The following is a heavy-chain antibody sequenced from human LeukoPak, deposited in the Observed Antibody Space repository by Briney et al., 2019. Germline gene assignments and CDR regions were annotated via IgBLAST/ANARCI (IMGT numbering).Heavy chain of an antibody. CDR1: GFTFSSYA. CDR2: ISGSGGST. V-gene: IGHV3-23*01. CDR3: AKPRDILTGYYYSVGY. D-gene: IGHD3-9*01. J-gene: IGHJ4*02. Sequence: GGSLRLSCAASGFTFSSYAMSWVRQAPGKGLEGVSAISGSGGSTYYADSVKGRFTISRDNSKNTLYLQMNSLRAEDTAVYYCAKPRDILTGYYYSVGYWGQGTLVTVSS.